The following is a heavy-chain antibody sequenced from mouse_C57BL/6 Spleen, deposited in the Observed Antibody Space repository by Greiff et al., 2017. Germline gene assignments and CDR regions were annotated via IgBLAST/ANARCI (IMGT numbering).Heavy chain of an antibody. D-gene: IGHD2-1*01. CDR2: IDPSDSYT. CDR3: AREEDGNSLYAMDY. Sequence: QVQLQQPGAELVRPGTSVKLSCKASGYTFTSYWMHWVKQRPGQGLEWIGVIDPSDSYTNYNQKFKGKATLTVDTSSSTAYMQLSSLTSEDSAVYYCAREEDGNSLYAMDYWGQGTSVTVSS. J-gene: IGHJ4*01. V-gene: IGHV1-59*01. CDR1: GYTFTSYW.